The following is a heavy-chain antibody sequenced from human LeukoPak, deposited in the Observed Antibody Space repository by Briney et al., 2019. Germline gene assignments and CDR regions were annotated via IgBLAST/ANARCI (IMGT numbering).Heavy chain of an antibody. CDR3: AKLGFGEPIGDY. CDR1: GFTFSSYS. CDR2: IRYAGSNK. D-gene: IGHD3-10*01. V-gene: IGHV3-30*02. Sequence: GGSLRLSCAASGFTFSSYSMNWVRQAPGKGLEWVAFIRYAGSNKYYADSVKGRFTISRDNSKNTLYLQMNSLRAEDTAVYYCAKLGFGEPIGDYWGQGTLVTVSS. J-gene: IGHJ4*02.